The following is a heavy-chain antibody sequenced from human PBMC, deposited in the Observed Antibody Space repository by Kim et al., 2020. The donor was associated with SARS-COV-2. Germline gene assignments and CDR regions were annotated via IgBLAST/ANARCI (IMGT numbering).Heavy chain of an antibody. Sequence: DSRNGRFTIARDNAQNARYLKMNSLRAEDTAVYYCARDGGLTYYYGMDVWGKGTTVTVSS. V-gene: IGHV3-21*01. D-gene: IGHD3-9*01. CDR3: ARDGGLTYYYGMDV. J-gene: IGHJ6*04.